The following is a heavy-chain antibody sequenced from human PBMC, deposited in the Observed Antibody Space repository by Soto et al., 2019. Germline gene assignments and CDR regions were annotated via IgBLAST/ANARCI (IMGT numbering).Heavy chain of an antibody. Sequence: GGSLRLSCAASGFTFSTYSMNWVRQAPGKGLEWVSYISSSSSTIYYADSVKGRFTISRYNAKNSLYLQMNSLRAEDTAVYYCARWSYDSSGYYKGALDYWGQGTLVTVS. CDR2: ISSSSSTI. CDR1: GFTFSTYS. CDR3: ARWSYDSSGYYKGALDY. V-gene: IGHV3-48*01. D-gene: IGHD3-22*01. J-gene: IGHJ4*02.